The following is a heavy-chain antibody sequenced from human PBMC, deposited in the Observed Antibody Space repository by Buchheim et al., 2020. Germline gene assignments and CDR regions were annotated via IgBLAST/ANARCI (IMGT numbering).Heavy chain of an antibody. V-gene: IGHV5-51*01. CDR3: ARPRGYCSSSSCYDFDY. D-gene: IGHD2-2*01. CDR1: GYSFATYW. CDR2: IYPGDSDT. J-gene: IGHJ4*02. Sequence: EVQLVQSGAEVKKPGESLKISCKGSGYSFATYWIGWVRQMPGRGLEWMGMIYPGDSDTRYSPSFHGQVTISADRSIGTASLQWSSLKASDTALYYCARPRGYCSSSSCYDFDYWGQGTL.